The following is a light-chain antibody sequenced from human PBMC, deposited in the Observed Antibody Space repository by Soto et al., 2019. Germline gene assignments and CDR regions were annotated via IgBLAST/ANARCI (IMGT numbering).Light chain of an antibody. Sequence: EIVMTQSPATLSVSPGERATISCRASQSVSSNLAWYQQKPGQAPRFLIYGASTRATGIPARFSGSGSGTEFTLTISSLQSEDFAVYYCQQYNNWPLTFGGGTKVDIK. V-gene: IGKV3-15*01. CDR2: GAS. J-gene: IGKJ4*01. CDR3: QQYNNWPLT. CDR1: QSVSSN.